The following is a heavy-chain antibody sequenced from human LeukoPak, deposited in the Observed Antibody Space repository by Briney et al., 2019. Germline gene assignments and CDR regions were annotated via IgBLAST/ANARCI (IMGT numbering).Heavy chain of an antibody. CDR2: IYYSGST. V-gene: IGHV4-39*01. CDR1: GDSISSSSYY. CDR3: ARQRFSSAAVRYYYYYGMDV. Sequence: PSETLSLTCTVSGDSISSSSYYWGWIRQPPGKGLEWIGSIYYSGSTYYNPSLKSRVTISVDTSKNQFSLKLSSVTAADTAVYYCARQRFSSAAVRYYYYYGMDVWGQGTTVTVSS. J-gene: IGHJ6*02. D-gene: IGHD6-13*01.